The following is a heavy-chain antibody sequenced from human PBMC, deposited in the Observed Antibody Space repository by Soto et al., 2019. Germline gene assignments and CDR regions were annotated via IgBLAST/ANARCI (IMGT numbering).Heavy chain of an antibody. CDR1: GGSISSGGYS. Sequence: SETLSLTCAVSGGSISSGGYSWSWIRQPPGKGLEWIGYIYHSGSTYYNPSLKSRVTISVDRSKNQFSLKLSSVTAADTAVYYCARVEQLGYFDYWGQGTLVTVPS. CDR2: IYHSGST. D-gene: IGHD6-6*01. J-gene: IGHJ4*02. CDR3: ARVEQLGYFDY. V-gene: IGHV4-30-2*01.